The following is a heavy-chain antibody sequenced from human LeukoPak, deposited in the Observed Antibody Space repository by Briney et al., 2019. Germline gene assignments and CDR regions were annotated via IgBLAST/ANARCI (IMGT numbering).Heavy chain of an antibody. CDR1: GGTFSSYA. V-gene: IGHV1-69*05. J-gene: IGHJ4*02. Sequence: SVKVSCKASGGTFSSYAISWVRQAPGQGLEWMGRIIPIFGTANYAQKFQGRVTITTDESTSTAYMELSSLRSEGTAVYYCAREVAGYYFDYWGQGTLVTVSS. D-gene: IGHD5-12*01. CDR3: AREVAGYYFDY. CDR2: IIPIFGTA.